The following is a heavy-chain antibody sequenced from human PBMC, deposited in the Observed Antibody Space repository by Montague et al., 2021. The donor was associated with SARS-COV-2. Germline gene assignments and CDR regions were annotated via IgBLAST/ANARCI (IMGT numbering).Heavy chain of an antibody. CDR3: ARGLIVWIGYAKSVYFDH. D-gene: IGHD3-3*01. CDR1: GGSMMSPSFY. J-gene: IGHJ4*02. V-gene: IGHV4-39*01. Sequence: SETLSLTCTVSGGSMMSPSFYWDWIRQAPGKGLEWIGSIYYSGTTYFNPSLRSRVTLSVDTPRSQFSLELSSVTAADTAVYYCARGLIVWIGYAKSVYFDHWGQGLLVTVSS. CDR2: IYYSGTT.